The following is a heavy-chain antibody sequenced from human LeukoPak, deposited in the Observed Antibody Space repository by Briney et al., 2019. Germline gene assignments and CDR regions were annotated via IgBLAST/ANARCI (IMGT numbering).Heavy chain of an antibody. Sequence: SETLSLTCAVYGGSFRGYYWSWIRQPPGKGLEWIGEINHRGSTKYNPSLKSRVTISVGTSKNQFSLNLRSATAEDTAVYYCARGDILTGYSYWGQGTLVTVSA. J-gene: IGHJ4*02. V-gene: IGHV4-34*01. CDR3: ARGDILTGYSY. D-gene: IGHD3-9*01. CDR1: GGSFRGYY. CDR2: INHRGST.